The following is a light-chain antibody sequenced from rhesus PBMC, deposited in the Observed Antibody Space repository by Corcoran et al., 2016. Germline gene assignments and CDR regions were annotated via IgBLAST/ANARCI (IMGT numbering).Light chain of an antibody. CDR2: YAN. CDR3: QQGYSTPPT. J-gene: IGKJ1*01. V-gene: IGKV1-32*03. CDR1: QGISSY. Sequence: DIQMSQSPSSLSASVGDRVTITCRASQGISSYLNWYQQKPGKAPKLLIYYANSLACGVPSRFSGRGSGTEYTLTISSLQPEDFATYYCQQGYSTPPTFGQGTKVEIK.